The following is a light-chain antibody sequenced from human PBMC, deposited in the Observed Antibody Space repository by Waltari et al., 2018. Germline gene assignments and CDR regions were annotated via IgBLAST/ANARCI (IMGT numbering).Light chain of an antibody. CDR3: QQYGSSPPT. V-gene: IGKV3-20*01. Sequence: EIVLTQSPGTLSLSPGERATLSCRASQSVSSNYLAWYQQKPGQAPRLLIYGASSRATGIPDRFSGSGSGTDLTLTISRLEPEDFAVYYCQQYGSSPPTFGQGTRVETK. J-gene: IGKJ1*01. CDR2: GAS. CDR1: QSVSSNY.